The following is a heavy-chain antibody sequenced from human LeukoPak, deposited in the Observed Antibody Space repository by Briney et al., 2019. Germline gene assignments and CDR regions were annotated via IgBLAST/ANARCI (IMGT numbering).Heavy chain of an antibody. CDR1: GFTFSSYA. D-gene: IGHD4-17*01. V-gene: IGHV3-30*04. J-gene: IGHJ4*02. Sequence: PGGSLRLSCAASGFTFSSYAMHWVRQAPGKGLEWVAVISYDGSNKYYADSVKGRFTISRDNSKNTLYLQMNSLRAEDTAVYYCARDPYGDYGDCFDYWGQGTLVIVPS. CDR3: ARDPYGDYGDCFDY. CDR2: ISYDGSNK.